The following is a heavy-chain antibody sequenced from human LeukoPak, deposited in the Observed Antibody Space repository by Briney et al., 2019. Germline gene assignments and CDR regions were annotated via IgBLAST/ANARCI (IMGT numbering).Heavy chain of an antibody. V-gene: IGHV3-30*03. CDR3: ASSLPRYSSSWYLFNY. CDR2: ISYDGSNK. Sequence: GGSLRLSCAASGFTFSSYGMHWVRQAPGKGLEWVAVISYDGSNKYYADSVKGRFTITRDNSKNTLYLQMNSLRAEDTAVYYCASSLPRYSSSWYLFNYWGQGTLVTVSS. J-gene: IGHJ4*02. CDR1: GFTFSSYG. D-gene: IGHD6-13*01.